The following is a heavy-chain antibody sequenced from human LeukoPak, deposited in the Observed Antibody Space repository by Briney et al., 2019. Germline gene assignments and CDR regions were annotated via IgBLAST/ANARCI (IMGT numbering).Heavy chain of an antibody. CDR2: ISAASNYI. J-gene: IGHJ4*02. D-gene: IGHD4-11*01. Sequence: GGSLRLSCAASRFSYSPYSMNWVRQAPGRGLEWVSSISAASNYIYYADSVKGRFTISRDNAKNSLYLQMNSLRAEDTAVYYCARERLPDDYWGQGTLVTVSS. CDR1: RFSYSPYS. CDR3: ARERLPDDY. V-gene: IGHV3-21*01.